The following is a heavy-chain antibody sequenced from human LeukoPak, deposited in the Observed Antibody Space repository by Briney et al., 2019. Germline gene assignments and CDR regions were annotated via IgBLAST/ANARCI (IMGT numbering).Heavy chain of an antibody. CDR3: ARDGSGSYHDAFDI. CDR1: GGTFSSYA. J-gene: IGHJ3*02. Sequence: SVKVSCKASGGTFSSYAISWVRRAPGRGLEWMGRIIPILGIANYAQKFQGRVTITADKSTSTAYMELSSLRSEDTAVYYCARDGSGSYHDAFDIWGQGTMVTVSS. V-gene: IGHV1-69*04. CDR2: IIPILGIA. D-gene: IGHD3-10*01.